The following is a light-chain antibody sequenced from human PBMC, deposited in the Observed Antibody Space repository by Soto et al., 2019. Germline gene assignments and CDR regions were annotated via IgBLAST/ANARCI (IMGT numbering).Light chain of an antibody. Sequence: EIVMTQSPATLSVSPGERATLSCRASQSVSSNLAWYQQKPGQAPRLLIYGASTRATGIPARFSGSGSGTEFTLTISSLQSEDFAVYYCQQYNTWPAEITFGQGTRLDIK. V-gene: IGKV3-15*01. J-gene: IGKJ5*01. CDR2: GAS. CDR1: QSVSSN. CDR3: QQYNTWPAEIT.